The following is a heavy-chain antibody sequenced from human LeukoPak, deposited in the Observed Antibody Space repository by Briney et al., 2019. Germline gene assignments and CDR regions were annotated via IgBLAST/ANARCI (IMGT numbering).Heavy chain of an antibody. CDR3: ARDYTSGYDLRGAFDI. Sequence: GGSLRLSCAASGFTFSSYWMSWVRQAPGKGLEWVANIKQDGSEKYYVDSVKGRFTISRDNAENSLYLQMNSLRAEDTAVYYCARDYTSGYDLRGAFDIWGQGTMVTVSS. D-gene: IGHD5-12*01. CDR2: IKQDGSEK. CDR1: GFTFSSYW. J-gene: IGHJ3*02. V-gene: IGHV3-7*01.